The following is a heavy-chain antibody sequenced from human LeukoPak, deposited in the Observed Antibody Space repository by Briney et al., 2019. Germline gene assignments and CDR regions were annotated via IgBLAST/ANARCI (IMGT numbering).Heavy chain of an antibody. CDR2: IYYSGSI. D-gene: IGHD2-2*01. CDR3: ATRSSTHYYGMDV. J-gene: IGHJ6*02. CDR1: GGSISSGDYY. V-gene: IGHV4-30-4*01. Sequence: SETLSLTCTVSGGSISSGDYYWRWIRQPPGKRLQWIGYIYYSGSIYYNPSLKSRVTISVDTSKNQFSLKLSSVTAADTAVYYCATRSSTHYYGMDVWGQGTTVTVSS.